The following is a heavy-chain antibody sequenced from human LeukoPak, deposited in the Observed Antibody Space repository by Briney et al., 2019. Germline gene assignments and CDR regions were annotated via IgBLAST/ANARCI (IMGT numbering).Heavy chain of an antibody. J-gene: IGHJ4*02. V-gene: IGHV3-15*01. Sequence: GGSLRLSCAASGFSLSNAWMSWVRQAPGKGLEWVGRIKSKTTGETTDFAAPVKGRFTISRDDSKSTLYLQMNSLKIEDTAVYYCTTCTGGSCYSDYWGQGTLVTVSS. CDR3: TTCTGGSCYSDY. D-gene: IGHD2-15*01. CDR2: IKSKTTGETT. CDR1: GFSLSNAW.